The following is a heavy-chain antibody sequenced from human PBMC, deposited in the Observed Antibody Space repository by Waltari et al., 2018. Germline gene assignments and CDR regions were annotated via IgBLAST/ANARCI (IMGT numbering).Heavy chain of an antibody. CDR3: ARHTEGYSSSPFDY. V-gene: IGHV4-39*01. CDR2: IYYSGRT. CDR1: GDSINTRNYF. Sequence: QMQLHESGPGQVKPSETLSLTCTVSGDSINTRNYFWGWIRQPPGKGLEWIGSIYYSGRTYSNPSLKSRVTISVDTSKNQFSLNLSSLTAADTAVYYCARHTEGYSSSPFDYWGQGTLVTVSS. D-gene: IGHD6-6*01. J-gene: IGHJ4*02.